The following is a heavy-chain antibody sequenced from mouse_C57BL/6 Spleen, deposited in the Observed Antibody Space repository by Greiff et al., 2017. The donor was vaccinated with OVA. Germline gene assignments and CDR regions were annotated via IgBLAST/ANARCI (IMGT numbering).Heavy chain of an antibody. J-gene: IGHJ3*01. V-gene: IGHV5-9-1*02. CDR3: TREGYGFAY. D-gene: IGHD2-2*01. Sequence: EVQGVESGEGLVKPGGSLKLSCAASGFTFSSYAMSWVRQTPEKRLEWVAYISSGGDYIYYADTVKGRFTIARDNARNTLYLQMSSLKSEDTAMYYCTREGYGFAYWGQGTLVTVSA. CDR2: ISSGGDYI. CDR1: GFTFSSYA.